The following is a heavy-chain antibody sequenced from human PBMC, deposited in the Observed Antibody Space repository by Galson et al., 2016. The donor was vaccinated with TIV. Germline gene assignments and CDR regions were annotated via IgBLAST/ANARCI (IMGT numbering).Heavy chain of an antibody. CDR2: LDWENDK. V-gene: IGHV2-70*01. CDR3: ARKLEWDRNGWFDH. Sequence: ALVKPTQTLTLTCTFSGFSLRSSGVCVSWIRQAPGKALEWLALLDWENDKYYSTSLKPRHTISKDTSKNRLVLTMTNMGPVDTATYYCARKLEWDRNGWFDHWGQGVRVTVSS. J-gene: IGHJ5*02. CDR1: GFSLRSSGVC. D-gene: IGHD3-3*01.